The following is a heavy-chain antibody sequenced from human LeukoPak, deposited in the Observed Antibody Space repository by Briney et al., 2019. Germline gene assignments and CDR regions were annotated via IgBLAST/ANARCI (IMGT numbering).Heavy chain of an antibody. V-gene: IGHV1-69*13. D-gene: IGHD1-26*01. J-gene: IGHJ4*02. CDR1: GGTFSSYA. CDR3: ARGVVGATTGAYSFDY. CDR2: IIPIFGTA. Sequence: GASVKVSCKASGGTFSSYAISWVRQAPGQGLEWMGGIIPIFGTANYAQKFQGRVTIIADESTSTAYMELSSLRSEDTAVYYCARGVVGATTGAYSFDYWGRATLVTVSS.